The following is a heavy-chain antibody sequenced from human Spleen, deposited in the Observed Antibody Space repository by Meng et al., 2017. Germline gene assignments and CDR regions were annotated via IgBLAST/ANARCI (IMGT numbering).Heavy chain of an antibody. CDR1: GFTFDDFA. CDR3: ARDLGGIFAY. D-gene: IGHD6-13*01. CDR2: ISWNSDYI. J-gene: IGHJ4*02. V-gene: IGHV3-9*01. Sequence: SLKISCAASGFTFDDFAMHWVRQAPGKGLEWVSGISWNSDYIAYADSVKGRFTISRDNAKNTLYLQMNSLRAEDTAVYYCARDLGGIFAYWGQGALVTVSS.